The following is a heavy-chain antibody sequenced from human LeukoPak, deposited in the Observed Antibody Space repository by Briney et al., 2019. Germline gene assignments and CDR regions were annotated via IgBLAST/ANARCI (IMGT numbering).Heavy chain of an antibody. CDR2: INHRGST. J-gene: IGHJ4*02. Sequence: SETLSLTCAVYGGSFSGYYWSWIRQPPRKGLDWIGGINHRGSTNYNPSLKRRVNISVDTSEDQFYLKLSSVTAADTAVYYCARARGTRYCSGGSCYSLGGAFDYWGQGTLVTVSS. D-gene: IGHD2-15*01. V-gene: IGHV4-34*01. CDR1: GGSFSGYY. CDR3: ARARGTRYCSGGSCYSLGGAFDY.